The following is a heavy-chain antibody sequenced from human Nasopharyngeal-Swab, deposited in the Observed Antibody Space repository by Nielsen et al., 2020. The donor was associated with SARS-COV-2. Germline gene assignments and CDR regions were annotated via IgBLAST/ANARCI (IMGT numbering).Heavy chain of an antibody. Sequence: WIRQPPGKGLEWVSAISGSGGSTYYADSVKGRFTISRDNSKNTLYLQMNSLRAEDTAVYYCAKGPLADYWDQGTLVTVSS. D-gene: IGHD3-3*02. V-gene: IGHV3-23*01. CDR2: ISGSGGST. CDR3: AKGPLADY. J-gene: IGHJ4*02.